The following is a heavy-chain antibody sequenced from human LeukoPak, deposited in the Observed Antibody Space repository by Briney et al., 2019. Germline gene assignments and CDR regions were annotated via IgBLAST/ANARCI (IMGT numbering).Heavy chain of an antibody. CDR2: IVPISDTT. V-gene: IGHV1-69*06. D-gene: IGHD2-2*01. Sequence: SVKVSCKASGDTFSTYAFNWVRQAPGQGLEWTGRIVPISDTTNYAQTLQGGVTITADKSTNTVYMELSSLTSEDTGVYYCARGASVRVVPMSYYYAMDVWGEGTTVIVSS. CDR1: GDTFSTYA. CDR3: ARGASVRVVPMSYYYAMDV. J-gene: IGHJ6*04.